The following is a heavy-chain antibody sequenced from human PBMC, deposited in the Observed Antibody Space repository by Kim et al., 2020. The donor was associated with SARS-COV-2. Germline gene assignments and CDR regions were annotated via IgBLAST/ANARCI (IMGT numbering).Heavy chain of an antibody. D-gene: IGHD3-10*01. V-gene: IGHV4-39*07. J-gene: IGHJ5*02. Sequence: RVTISGDTSKNQFSLKLSSVTAADTAVYYCARGFTITMVRGVIIGNWFDPWGQGTLVTVSS. CDR3: ARGFTITMVRGVIIGNWFDP.